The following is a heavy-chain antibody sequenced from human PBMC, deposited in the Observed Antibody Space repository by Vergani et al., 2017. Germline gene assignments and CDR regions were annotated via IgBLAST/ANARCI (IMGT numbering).Heavy chain of an antibody. Sequence: QVQLVQSGAEVKKPGASVKVSCKASGYTFTSYGISWVRQAPGQGLEWMGWIIPILGIANYAQKFQGRVTITADKSTSTAYMELSSLRSEDTAVYYCARDRDYGDYEGADYWGQGTLVTVSS. J-gene: IGHJ4*02. CDR3: ARDRDYGDYEGADY. CDR1: GYTFTSYG. CDR2: IIPILGIA. D-gene: IGHD4-17*01. V-gene: IGHV1-69*10.